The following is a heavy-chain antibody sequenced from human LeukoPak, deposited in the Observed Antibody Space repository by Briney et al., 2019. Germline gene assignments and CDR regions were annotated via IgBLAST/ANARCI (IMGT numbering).Heavy chain of an antibody. V-gene: IGHV1-69*05. Sequence: SVKVSCKXSGGTFSSYAISWVRQAPRQGLEWMGGIIPIFGTANYAQKFQGRVTITTDESTSTAYMELSSLRSEDTAVYYCARTYDFLTFDYWGQGTLVTVSS. CDR1: GGTFSSYA. J-gene: IGHJ4*02. CDR2: IIPIFGTA. CDR3: ARTYDFLTFDY. D-gene: IGHD3-3*01.